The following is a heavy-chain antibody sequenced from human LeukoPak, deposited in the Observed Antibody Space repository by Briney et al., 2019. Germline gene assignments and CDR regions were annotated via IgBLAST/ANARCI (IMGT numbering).Heavy chain of an antibody. J-gene: IGHJ4*02. CDR2: INGDGSST. CDR3: AHGAMYQLDY. Sequence: GGSLRLSCAASGFTFSSYWMHWVRQAPGKGLAWLSHINGDGSSTNYADSVKGRFTISRDNAKNTLYLQMNSLRAEDTAVYYCAHGAMYQLDYWGQGTLVTVSS. D-gene: IGHD2-2*01. V-gene: IGHV3-74*01. CDR1: GFTFSSYW.